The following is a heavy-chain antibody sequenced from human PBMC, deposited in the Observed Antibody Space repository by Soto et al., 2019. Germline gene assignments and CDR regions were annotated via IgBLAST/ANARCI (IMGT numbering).Heavy chain of an antibody. CDR3: AKGVEVYIASPLDY. Sequence: PGGSLRLSCAASGFTFSSYAMHWVRQAPGKGLEWVAVISYDGSNKYYADSVKGRFTISRDNSKNTLYLQMNSLRAEDTAVYYSAKGVEVYIASPLDYWGQGTLVTVSS. J-gene: IGHJ4*02. D-gene: IGHD2-8*01. CDR2: ISYDGSNK. CDR1: GFTFSSYA. V-gene: IGHV3-30*04.